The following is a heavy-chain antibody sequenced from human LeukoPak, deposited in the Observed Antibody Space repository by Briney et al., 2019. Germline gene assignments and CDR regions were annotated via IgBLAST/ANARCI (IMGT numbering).Heavy chain of an antibody. D-gene: IGHD3-22*01. V-gene: IGHV4-39*01. J-gene: IGHJ1*01. Sequence: SETLSLTCTVSGGSINSGDFYWSWIRQPPGKGLEWIGTIYYSGRTYYSPSLKSRVTMSVDPSNNQFSLNLRSVTAADTALYYCARRRYYDGSGYLEWGQGTLLSVSS. CDR3: ARRRYYDGSGYLE. CDR1: GGSINSGDFY. CDR2: IYYSGRT.